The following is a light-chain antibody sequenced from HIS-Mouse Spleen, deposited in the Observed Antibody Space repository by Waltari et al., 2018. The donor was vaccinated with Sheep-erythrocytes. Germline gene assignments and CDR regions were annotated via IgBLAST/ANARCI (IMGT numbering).Light chain of an antibody. Sequence: QSALTQPASVSGSPGQSITISCTGTSSDVGSYNLVSWYQQHPGKAPKLMIYEGSKRPSGVSKRFSGSKSGNTAALTISGLQAEDAADYYCCSYAGTSTPWVFGGGTKLTVL. CDR3: CSYAGTSTPWV. V-gene: IGLV2-23*01. J-gene: IGLJ3*02. CDR2: EGS. CDR1: SSDVGSYNL.